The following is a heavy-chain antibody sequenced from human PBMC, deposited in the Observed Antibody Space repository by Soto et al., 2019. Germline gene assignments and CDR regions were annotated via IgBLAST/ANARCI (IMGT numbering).Heavy chain of an antibody. CDR3: VRVPSRGNEWARYVDL. CDR1: GFSLYNYA. CDR2: ISLSSANI. D-gene: IGHD1-1*01. V-gene: IGHV3-48*01. Sequence: EVQLVESGGGLVQPGGSLRLSCAASGFSLYNYAMDWVRQAPGQGLEWVSYISLSSANIHYADSVRGRFTVSRDNAKNSLYLQMNSLRAEDTAVYYCVRVPSRGNEWARYVDLWGRGTLVTVSS. J-gene: IGHJ2*01.